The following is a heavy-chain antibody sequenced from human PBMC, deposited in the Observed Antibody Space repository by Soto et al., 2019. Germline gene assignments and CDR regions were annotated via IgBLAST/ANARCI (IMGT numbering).Heavy chain of an antibody. D-gene: IGHD1-1*01. CDR3: ARGERLAYGMDV. Sequence: SDTLSVNCAVYGAFFSGYYWSWIRQPPGKGLEWIGEINHSGSTNYNPSLKSRVTISVDTSKNQFSLKLSSVTAADTAVYYCARGERLAYGMDVWGQGTTVT. CDR1: GAFFSGYY. V-gene: IGHV4-34*01. CDR2: INHSGST. J-gene: IGHJ6*02.